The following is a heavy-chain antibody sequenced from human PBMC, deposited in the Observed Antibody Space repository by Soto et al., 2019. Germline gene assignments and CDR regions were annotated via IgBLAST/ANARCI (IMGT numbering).Heavy chain of an antibody. V-gene: IGHV4-39*01. J-gene: IGHJ4*02. CDR1: GGSISSSSYC. CDR2: IYYSGST. Sequence: PSETLSLTCPVSGGSISSSSYCWGWLRQPPGKGLEWIGSIYYSGSTYHNPSLKSRVTISVDTSKNQFSLKLSSVTAADTAVYYCARGMATLYYFDYWGQGTLVTLSS. D-gene: IGHD5-12*01. CDR3: ARGMATLYYFDY.